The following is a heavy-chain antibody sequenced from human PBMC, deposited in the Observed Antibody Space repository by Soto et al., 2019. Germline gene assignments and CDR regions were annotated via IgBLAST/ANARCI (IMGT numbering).Heavy chain of an antibody. CDR1: GYTFINYA. Sequence: QVQLVQSGPGVKKPGASVKVSCKASGYTFINYAITWVRQAPGQGLEWMGWINTYNGNTNYSKNRQSRATMTKDTSTNTAYMEVRRLRSADTAVYYCAQSPRGETATDWGQGTLVTVSS. V-gene: IGHV1-18*01. CDR2: INTYNGNT. CDR3: AQSPRGETATD. D-gene: IGHD6-25*01. J-gene: IGHJ4*02.